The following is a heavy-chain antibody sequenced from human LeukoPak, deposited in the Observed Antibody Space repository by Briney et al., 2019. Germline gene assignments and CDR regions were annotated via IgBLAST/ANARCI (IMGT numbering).Heavy chain of an antibody. CDR1: GYTFTGYY. CDR2: INPNSGGT. V-gene: IGHV1-2*06. Sequence: ASVKVSCKASGYTFTGYYMHWVRQAPGQGLEWMGRINPNSGGTNYAQKIQGRVTMTRDTSISTAYMELSRLRSDDTAVYYCARGGTYYYDSSGYPSGFDYWGQGTLVTVSS. J-gene: IGHJ4*02. D-gene: IGHD3-22*01. CDR3: ARGGTYYYDSSGYPSGFDY.